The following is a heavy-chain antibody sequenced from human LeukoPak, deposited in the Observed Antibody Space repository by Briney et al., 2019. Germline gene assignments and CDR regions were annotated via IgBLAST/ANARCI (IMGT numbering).Heavy chain of an antibody. V-gene: IGHV3-43*02. D-gene: IGHD1-26*01. Sequence: GGSLRLSCAASGFTFDDYAMHWVRQAPGKGLEWVSLISGDGGSTYYADSVKGRFTISRDDAENSLYLQMNSLRAEDTAVYYCARDVDGREDYWGQGTLVTVSS. J-gene: IGHJ4*02. CDR1: GFTFDDYA. CDR2: ISGDGGST. CDR3: ARDVDGREDY.